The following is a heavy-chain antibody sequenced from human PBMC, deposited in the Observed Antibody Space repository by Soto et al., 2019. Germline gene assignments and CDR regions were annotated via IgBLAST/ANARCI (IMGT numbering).Heavy chain of an antibody. V-gene: IGHV1-46*01. Sequence: ASVKVSCKASGYTFTSYYMHWVRQAPGQGLEWMGIINPSGGSTSYAQKFQGRVTMTRDTSISTAYMELSRLRSDDTAVYYCARAEGVPAADFNWFDPWGQGTLVTVSS. J-gene: IGHJ5*02. CDR2: INPSGGST. D-gene: IGHD2-2*01. CDR1: GYTFTSYY. CDR3: ARAEGVPAADFNWFDP.